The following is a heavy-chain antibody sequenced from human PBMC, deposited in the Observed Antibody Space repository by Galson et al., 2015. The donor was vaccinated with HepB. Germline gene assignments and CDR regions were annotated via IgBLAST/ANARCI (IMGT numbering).Heavy chain of an antibody. CDR2: ISSSSSYI. CDR3: ARDQYSSSWGGIYYYYYYMDV. D-gene: IGHD6-6*01. Sequence: SLRLSCAASGFTFSSYSMNWVRQAPGKGLEWVSSISSSSSYIYYADSVKGRFTISRDNAKNSLYLQMNSLRAEDTAVYYCARDQYSSSWGGIYYYYYYMDVWGKGTTVTVSS. V-gene: IGHV3-21*01. J-gene: IGHJ6*03. CDR1: GFTFSSYS.